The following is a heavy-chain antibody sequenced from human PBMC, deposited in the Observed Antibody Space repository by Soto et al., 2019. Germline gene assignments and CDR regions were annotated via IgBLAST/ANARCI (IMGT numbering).Heavy chain of an antibody. CDR1: GGSISSGGYY. D-gene: IGHD3-3*01. CDR3: ARSPSFGVVIITYYFDY. V-gene: IGHV4-31*03. J-gene: IGHJ4*02. CDR2: IYYSGST. Sequence: SETLSLTCTVSGGSISSGGYYWSWIRQHPGKGLEWIGYIYYSGSTYYNPSLKSRVTISVDTSKNQFSLKLSSVTAADTAMYYCARSPSFGVVIITYYFDYWGQGTLVTVSS.